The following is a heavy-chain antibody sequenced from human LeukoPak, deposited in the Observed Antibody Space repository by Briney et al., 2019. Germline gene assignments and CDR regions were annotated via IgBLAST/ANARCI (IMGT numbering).Heavy chain of an antibody. CDR1: GGSISSSTYY. CDR2: IYYSGST. CDR3: VRGSTLRHYQY. D-gene: IGHD3-16*01. J-gene: IGHJ4*02. V-gene: IGHV4-39*01. Sequence: SQTLSLTCTVSGGSISSSTYYWDWIRRPPGKGLEWIGSIYYSGSTYYNPSLKSRVTVSVDTSKNQFSLKLSSVTAADTAVYYCVRGSTLRHYQYWGQGTLVTVSS.